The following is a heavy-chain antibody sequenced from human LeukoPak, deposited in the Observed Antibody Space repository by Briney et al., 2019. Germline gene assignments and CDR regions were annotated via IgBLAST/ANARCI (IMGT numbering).Heavy chain of an antibody. CDR3: ARGQWGGLFDY. D-gene: IGHD2-8*01. CDR1: GGSISPYY. Sequence: PSETLSLTCTVSGGSISPYYWSWIRRPPGKGLEWIGYIYYSGSTNYNPSLKSRVTISVDTSKNQFSLKLSSVTAADTPVYYCARGQWGGLFDYWGQGTLVTVSS. J-gene: IGHJ4*02. CDR2: IYYSGST. V-gene: IGHV4-59*12.